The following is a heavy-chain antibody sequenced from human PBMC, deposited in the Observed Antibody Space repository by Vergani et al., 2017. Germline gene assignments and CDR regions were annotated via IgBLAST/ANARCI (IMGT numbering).Heavy chain of an antibody. CDR1: GFTFNHYA. Sequence: VHLVESGGGVVQPGRSLRLSCAASGFTFNHYAMNWVRQAPGKGLEWVGRTRNKANSYTTEYAASVKGRFTISRDDSKNSLYLQMNSLKIEDTAVYYCARLGYCSSTTCRQAFDIWGQGTMVTVS. CDR3: ARLGYCSSTTCRQAFDI. V-gene: IGHV3-72*01. D-gene: IGHD2-2*01. CDR2: TRNKANSYTT. J-gene: IGHJ3*02.